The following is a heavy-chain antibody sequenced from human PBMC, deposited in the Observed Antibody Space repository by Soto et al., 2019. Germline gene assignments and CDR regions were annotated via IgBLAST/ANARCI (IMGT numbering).Heavy chain of an antibody. V-gene: IGHV1-69*08. J-gene: IGHJ3*02. CDR3: TVGSWSGEVFDI. CDR1: GRTFSTYS. CDR2: IIPMLGTR. Sequence: QVQLVQSGAEVKKPGSSVKVSCKDSGRTFSTYSLFWVRQAPGQGLEWMGRIIPMLGTRNYAQRFQDRVTITADKTTATAHMELRSLRSEYTALYYCTVGSWSGEVFDIWGQGTMVTGSS. D-gene: IGHD2-21*01.